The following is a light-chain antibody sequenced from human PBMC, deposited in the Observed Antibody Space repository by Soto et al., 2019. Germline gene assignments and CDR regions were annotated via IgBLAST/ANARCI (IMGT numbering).Light chain of an antibody. J-gene: IGLJ2*01. CDR3: SSYTSSGTLVV. CDR2: DVS. V-gene: IGLV2-14*01. CDR1: SSDVGGYNY. Sequence: QSALTQPASVSGSPGQSITISCTGTSSDVGGYNYVSWYQQHPGKAPKLMIYDVSNRPSGVSNRFSGSKSGNTASLTISGVQAEDEADYYCSSYTSSGTLVVFGGGTKLTVL.